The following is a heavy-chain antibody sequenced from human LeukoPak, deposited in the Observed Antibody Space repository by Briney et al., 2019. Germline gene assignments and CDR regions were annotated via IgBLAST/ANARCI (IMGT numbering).Heavy chain of an antibody. Sequence: PSETLSLTCTVSGGSISSSSYYWGWIRQPPGKGLEWIGSIYYSGSTYYNPSLKSRVTISVDTSKNQFSLKLSSVTAADTAVYYCARSLRDDRTSSQYYYYYYGMDVWGQGTTVTVSS. D-gene: IGHD5-24*01. CDR3: ARSLRDDRTSSQYYYYYYGMDV. J-gene: IGHJ6*02. CDR1: GGSISSSSYY. V-gene: IGHV4-39*07. CDR2: IYYSGST.